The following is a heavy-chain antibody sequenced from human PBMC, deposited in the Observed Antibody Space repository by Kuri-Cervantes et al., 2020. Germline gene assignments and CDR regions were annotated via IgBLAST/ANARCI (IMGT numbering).Heavy chain of an antibody. CDR3: ARSQVGPHYYFDY. Sequence: LSLTCAASGFIFSIYAMSWVRQAPGKGLEYVSAIISNGGVTYYANSVKGRFTISRDNSKNTLYLQMGSLRADDMAVYYCARSQVGPHYYFDYWGQGTLVTVSS. CDR1: GFIFSIYA. D-gene: IGHD2-2*01. J-gene: IGHJ4*02. CDR2: IISNGGVT. V-gene: IGHV3-64*01.